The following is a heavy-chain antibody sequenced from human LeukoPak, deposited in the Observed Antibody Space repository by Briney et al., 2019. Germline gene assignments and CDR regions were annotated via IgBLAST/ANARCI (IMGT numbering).Heavy chain of an antibody. CDR3: ASQLGYFDF. CDR2: IFTSGGT. V-gene: IGHV4-61*02. D-gene: IGHD6-6*01. CDR1: GASISSGSYY. Sequence: SQTLSLTCAVSGASISSGSYYWTWLRQPAGKGLEWIGRIFTSGGTNYNPSLKSRVTISVDRSKNQFSLKLSSVTAADTAVYYCASQLGYFDFWGQGTLVTVSS. J-gene: IGHJ4*02.